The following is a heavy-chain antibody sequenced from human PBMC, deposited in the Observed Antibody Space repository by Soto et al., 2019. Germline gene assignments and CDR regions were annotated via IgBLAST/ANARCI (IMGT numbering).Heavy chain of an antibody. Sequence: LSLTCTVSGGSISTGGYYWSWIRQHPGKGLEWIGYIYYSGSTYYNPSLKSRVTISVDTSKNQFSLKLSSVTAADTAVYYCARGAAVVTHNWFDPWGQGTLVTVSS. D-gene: IGHD2-21*02. J-gene: IGHJ5*02. CDR2: IYYSGST. CDR1: GGSISTGGYY. CDR3: ARGAAVVTHNWFDP. V-gene: IGHV4-31*02.